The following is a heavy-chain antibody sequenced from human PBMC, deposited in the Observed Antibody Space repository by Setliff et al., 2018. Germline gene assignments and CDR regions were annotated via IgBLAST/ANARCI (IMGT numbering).Heavy chain of an antibody. J-gene: IGHJ4*02. CDR2: ISGHNGST. D-gene: IGHD2-21*01. CDR1: GYSFSNFG. CDR3: ARVTYCGGDCYSFDY. V-gene: IGHV1-18*01. Sequence: ASVKVSCKTSGYSFSNFGISWVRQAPGQGLEWMGWISGHNGSTNYAQKLQGRVIMTTDTSTSTAYVELRSLRSDDTAVYFCARVTYCGGDCYSFDYWGQGTLVTVSS.